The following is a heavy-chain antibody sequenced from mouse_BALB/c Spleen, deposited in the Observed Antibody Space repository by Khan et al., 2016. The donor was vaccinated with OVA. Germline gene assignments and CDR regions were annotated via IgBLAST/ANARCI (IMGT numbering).Heavy chain of an antibody. J-gene: IGHJ4*01. Sequence: EVELVESGGGLVQPGGSRKLSCAASGFTFSSFGMHWVRQAPEKGLEWVAYISSGSTTIYYADTVKGRFTISRDNPKNTLFLQMTSLRSEETAMYYCARRRIYDGYYGGAMDYWGQGTSVTVSS. CDR1: GFTFSSFG. V-gene: IGHV5-17*02. CDR2: ISSGSTTI. D-gene: IGHD2-3*01. CDR3: ARRRIYDGYYGGAMDY.